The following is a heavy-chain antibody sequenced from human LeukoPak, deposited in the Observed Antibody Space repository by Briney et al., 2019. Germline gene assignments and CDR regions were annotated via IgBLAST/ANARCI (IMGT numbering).Heavy chain of an antibody. J-gene: IGHJ4*02. V-gene: IGHV4-39*07. CDR2: IYYSGST. CDR3: ARDSITMVRGTGYYFDY. D-gene: IGHD3-10*01. Sequence: PSETLSLTCTVSGGSISSSSYYWGWIRQPPGKGLEWIGSIYYSGSTNYNPSLKSRVTISVDTSKNQFSLKLSSVTAADTAVYYCARDSITMVRGTGYYFDYWGQGTLVTVSS. CDR1: GGSISSSSYY.